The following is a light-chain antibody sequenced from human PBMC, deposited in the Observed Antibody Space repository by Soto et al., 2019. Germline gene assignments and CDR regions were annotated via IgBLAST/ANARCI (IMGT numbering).Light chain of an antibody. CDR1: QSIASF. V-gene: IGKV1-39*01. Sequence: DIQMTQSPSSLFASVGDRVTISCRASQSIASFLNWYQQKPGKAPNLLIYASSTLQSGVPSSFSGSGSGTDFTLTINSLQPDAFATYFCQQSYSTPYTFGQGTKLDIK. CDR2: ASS. J-gene: IGKJ2*01. CDR3: QQSYSTPYT.